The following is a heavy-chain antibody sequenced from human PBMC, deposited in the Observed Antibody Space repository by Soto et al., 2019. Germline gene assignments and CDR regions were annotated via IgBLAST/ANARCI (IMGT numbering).Heavy chain of an antibody. Sequence: QVQLVQSGAEVKKPGASVKFSCKASGYTFTSYYMHWVRQARGQGLEWMGIINPSGGSTSYAQKFQGTVTMTRDTSTSTVYMELSSLRSEDTAVYYCARGAPSLELRHYWGQGTLVTVS. CDR2: INPSGGST. D-gene: IGHD1-7*01. CDR3: ARGAPSLELRHY. V-gene: IGHV1-46*01. J-gene: IGHJ4*02. CDR1: GYTFTSYY.